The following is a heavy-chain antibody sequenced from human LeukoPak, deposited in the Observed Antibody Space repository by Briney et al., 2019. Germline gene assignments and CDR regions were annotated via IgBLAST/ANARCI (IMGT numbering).Heavy chain of an antibody. Sequence: GGSLRLSCAASGFTVSSNYMSWVRQAPGKGLEWVSVIYSGGSTYYADSVKGRFTISRDNSKNTLYLQMNSLRAEDTAVYYCARDPAPYYYDSSGSDYWGQGTLVTVSS. CDR2: IYSGGST. D-gene: IGHD3-22*01. V-gene: IGHV3-66*01. CDR1: GFTVSSNY. CDR3: ARDPAPYYYDSSGSDY. J-gene: IGHJ4*02.